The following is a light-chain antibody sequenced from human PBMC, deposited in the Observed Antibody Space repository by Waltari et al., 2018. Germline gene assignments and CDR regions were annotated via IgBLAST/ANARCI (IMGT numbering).Light chain of an antibody. CDR1: QSIGRS. J-gene: IGKJ2*01. CDR3: QQYNEWPHT. V-gene: IGKV3-15*01. CDR2: GAS. Sequence: EIVMTQSPGTLSVSPGERATLSCTASQSIGRSLVWYQQKPGQGPRLLIYGASIRATEIPAWFSGSGSGKDFTLTIHGLQSEDFAFYYCQQYNEWPHTFGQGTKLEI.